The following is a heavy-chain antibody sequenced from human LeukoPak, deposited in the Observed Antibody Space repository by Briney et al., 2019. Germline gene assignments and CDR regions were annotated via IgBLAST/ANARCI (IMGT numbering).Heavy chain of an antibody. D-gene: IGHD6-13*01. CDR2: INPTSGGT. V-gene: IGHV1-2*02. Sequence: ASVKVSCKASGYTFTGYYMHSVRHAPGQGLEWMGWINPTSGGTNYAQKFQGRVTMTRDTSISTAYMELSRLRSDDTAVYYCARDIAAAGTGWFDPWGQGTLVTVSS. J-gene: IGHJ5*02. CDR3: ARDIAAAGTGWFDP. CDR1: GYTFTGYY.